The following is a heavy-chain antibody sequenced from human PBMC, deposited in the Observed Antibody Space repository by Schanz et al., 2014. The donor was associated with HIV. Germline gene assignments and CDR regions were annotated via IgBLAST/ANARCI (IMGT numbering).Heavy chain of an antibody. CDR2: INSDGSSR. CDR1: GFTFSSYW. Sequence: EVQLLESGGGLVQPGGSLRLSCAASGFTFSSYWMHWVRQAPGKGLVWVSRINSDGSSRSYADSVKGRFTISRDNAKNSLYLQMNSLRAEDTAVYYCARDGGSYNYGHPIDYWGQGTLVTVSS. J-gene: IGHJ4*02. CDR3: ARDGGSYNYGHPIDY. V-gene: IGHV3-74*02. D-gene: IGHD5-18*01.